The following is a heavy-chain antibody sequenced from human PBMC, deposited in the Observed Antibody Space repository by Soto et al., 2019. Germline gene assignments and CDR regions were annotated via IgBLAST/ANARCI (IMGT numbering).Heavy chain of an antibody. CDR3: ASPFWNPHDNLDA. V-gene: IGHV3-30*04. Sequence: QVQLVESGGGVVQPGRSLRLSCAASGFTFSNYAMHWVRRAPGKGLVGVAIISYDARNSYYADSVKGRFTVSRDNSRSTLYLQMHRLRPEDTAVYFCASPFWNPHDNLDAWGLGTLVTVSS. CDR2: ISYDARNS. J-gene: IGHJ5*02. D-gene: IGHD3-3*01. CDR1: GFTFSNYA.